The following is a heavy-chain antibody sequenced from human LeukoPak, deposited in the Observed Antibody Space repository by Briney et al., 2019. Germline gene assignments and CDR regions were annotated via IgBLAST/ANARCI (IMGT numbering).Heavy chain of an antibody. CDR2: INPNSGGT. CDR1: GYAFAGYY. V-gene: IGHV1-2*06. CDR3: ARGPSTDGGFDP. J-gene: IGHJ5*02. Sequence: ASVTVSCKASGYAFAGYYMHWVRQAPGQGLEWMGRINPNSGGTNYAQKFQGRVTMTRDTSISTAYMELSRLRSDDTAVYYCARGPSTDGGFDPWGQGTLVTVSS. D-gene: IGHD4-11*01.